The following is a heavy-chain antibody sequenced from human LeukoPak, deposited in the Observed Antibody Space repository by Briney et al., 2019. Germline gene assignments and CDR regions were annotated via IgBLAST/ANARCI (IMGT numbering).Heavy chain of an antibody. J-gene: IGHJ3*02. CDR1: GYSFTSYW. D-gene: IGHD6-13*01. V-gene: IGHV5-51*01. CDR3: ARHGISSSWDLDAFDI. CDR2: IYPGDSDT. Sequence: GASLKISCQGSGYSFTSYWIGWVRQMPGKGLEWMGIIYPGDSDTGYSPSFQGQVTISADKSISTAYLQWSSLKASDTAMYYCARHGISSSWDLDAFDIWGQGTMVTVSS.